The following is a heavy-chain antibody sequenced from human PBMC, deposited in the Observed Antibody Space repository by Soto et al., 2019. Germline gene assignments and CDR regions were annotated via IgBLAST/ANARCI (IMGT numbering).Heavy chain of an antibody. D-gene: IGHD3-10*01. V-gene: IGHV4-34*01. J-gene: IGHJ4*02. CDR2: INHSGST. CDR3: ARCFNYYYGSGSPKGPRFDY. Sequence: QVQLQQWGAGLLKPSETLSLTCAVYGGSFSGYYWSWIRQPPGKGLEWIGEINHSGSTNYNPSLKSRVTISVDTSKNQFSLKLSSVTAADTAVYYCARCFNYYYGSGSPKGPRFDYWGQGTLVTVSS. CDR1: GGSFSGYY.